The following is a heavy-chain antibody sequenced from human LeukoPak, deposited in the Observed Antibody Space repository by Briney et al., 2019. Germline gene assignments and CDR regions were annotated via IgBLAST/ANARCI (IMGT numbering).Heavy chain of an antibody. D-gene: IGHD3-22*01. CDR2: IYSGGST. Sequence: PGGSLRLSCAASGFTVSRNYMGWVRQAPGKGLEWVSDIYSGGSTYYADSVKGRFTISRDNSKNTLYLQMNSLRAEDTAVYYCAKDMESAYDCSGYYSPFDSWAQGTLVTVSS. CDR1: GFTVSRNY. CDR3: AKDMESAYDCSGYYSPFDS. V-gene: IGHV3-66*01. J-gene: IGHJ4*02.